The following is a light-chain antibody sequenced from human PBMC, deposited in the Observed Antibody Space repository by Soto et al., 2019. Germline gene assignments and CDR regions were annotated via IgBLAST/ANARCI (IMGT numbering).Light chain of an antibody. Sequence: DIQMTQSPSSVSASVGDRVTITCRASQGISTWLACYQQRPGTAPKLLIYGASTLQGGVPSRFSGSGSGTDFTLTISGLQPNDFATYYWQHTISFRLTFGGGTKVEIK. CDR1: QGISTW. CDR2: GAS. J-gene: IGKJ4*01. CDR3: QHTISFRLT. V-gene: IGKV1D-12*01.